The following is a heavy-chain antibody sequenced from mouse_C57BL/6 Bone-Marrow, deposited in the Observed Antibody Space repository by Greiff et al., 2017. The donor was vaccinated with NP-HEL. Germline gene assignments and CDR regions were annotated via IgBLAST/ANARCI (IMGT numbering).Heavy chain of an antibody. D-gene: IGHD2-4*01. CDR3: ARRDDYERGYFDY. Sequence: VQLQQSGPGLVKPSQSLSLTCSVTGYSITSGYYWNWIRQFPGNKLEWMGYISYDGSNNYNPSLKNRISITRDTSKNQFFLKLNSVTTEDTATYYCARRDDYERGYFDYWGQGTTLTVSS. CDR1: GYSITSGYY. V-gene: IGHV3-6*01. CDR2: ISYDGSN. J-gene: IGHJ2*01.